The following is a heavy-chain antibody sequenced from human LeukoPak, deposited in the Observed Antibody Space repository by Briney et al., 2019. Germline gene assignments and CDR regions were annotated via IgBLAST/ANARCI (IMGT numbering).Heavy chain of an antibody. CDR1: GFTFSSYG. J-gene: IGHJ4*02. V-gene: IGHV3-33*01. D-gene: IGHD1-26*01. CDR2: IWYDGSNK. CDR3: APHRDGSYPFDY. Sequence: GGSLRLSCAASGFTFSSYGIHWVRQAPGKGLEWVAVIWYDGSNKYYADSVKGRFTISRDNSKNTLYLQMNSLRAEDTAVYYCAPHRDGSYPFDYWGQGTLVTVSS.